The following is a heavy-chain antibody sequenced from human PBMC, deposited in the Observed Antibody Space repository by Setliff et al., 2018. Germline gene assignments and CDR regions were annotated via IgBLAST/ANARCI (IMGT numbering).Heavy chain of an antibody. CDR2: LSYSGST. Sequence: SETLSLTCTVSGGSISSGSYYWSWIRQPPGKGLEWIGDLSYSGSTKYNPSLKNRVTISVDTSKKQSSLKLNSMTAADTAMYYCARGKIRITMIVVPTGGAFDIWGQGTMVTVSS. CDR1: GGSISSGSYY. V-gene: IGHV4-61*01. J-gene: IGHJ3*02. D-gene: IGHD3-22*01. CDR3: ARGKIRITMIVVPTGGAFDI.